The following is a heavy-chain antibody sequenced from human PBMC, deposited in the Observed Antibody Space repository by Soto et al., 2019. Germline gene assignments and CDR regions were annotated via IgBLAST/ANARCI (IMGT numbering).Heavy chain of an antibody. CDR1: GFTVSSDY. CDR3: ARAYGGNPALFDP. D-gene: IGHD4-17*01. Sequence: EVQLVESGGGLIQPGGSLRLSCAASGFTVSSDYMSWVRQAPGKGLEWVSVIYTGGSTYYADSVKGRFTFPRDNSKNTLYLQMSSLRAEDTAVYYCARAYGGNPALFDPWGQGTLVTVSS. CDR2: IYTGGST. V-gene: IGHV3-53*01. J-gene: IGHJ5*02.